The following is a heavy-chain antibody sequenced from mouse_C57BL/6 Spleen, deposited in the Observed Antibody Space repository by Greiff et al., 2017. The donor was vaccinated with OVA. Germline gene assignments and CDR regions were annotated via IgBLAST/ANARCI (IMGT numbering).Heavy chain of an antibody. CDR1: GYTFTSYW. Sequence: QVQLQQPGAELVKPGASVKMSCKASGYTFTSYWITWVKQRPGQGLEWIGDIYPGSGSTHYNEKFKSKATLTVDTSSSTAYMQLSSLTSEDSAVYYCARGNYSNSAWFAYWGQGTLVTVSA. J-gene: IGHJ3*01. CDR3: ARGNYSNSAWFAY. D-gene: IGHD2-5*01. CDR2: IYPGSGST. V-gene: IGHV1-55*01.